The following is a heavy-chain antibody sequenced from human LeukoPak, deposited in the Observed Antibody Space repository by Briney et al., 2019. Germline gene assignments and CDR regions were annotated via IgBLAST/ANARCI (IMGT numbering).Heavy chain of an antibody. V-gene: IGHV1-46*01. CDR2: INPSGGST. CDR3: ARDWDVVVVPASPGYNWFDP. J-gene: IGHJ5*02. D-gene: IGHD2-2*01. CDR1: GYTFTSYY. Sequence: ASVKVSCKASGYTFTSYYMHWVRQAPGQGLEWMGIINPSGGSTSYAQKFQGRVTMTRDTSTSTVYMELSSLRSEDAAVYYCARDWDVVVVPASPGYNWFDPWGQGTLVTVSS.